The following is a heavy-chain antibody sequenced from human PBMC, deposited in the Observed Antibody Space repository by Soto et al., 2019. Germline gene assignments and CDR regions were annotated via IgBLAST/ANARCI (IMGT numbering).Heavy chain of an antibody. D-gene: IGHD5-12*01. CDR1: GYTFTGYY. Sequence: ASVKVSCKASGYTFTGYYMHWVRQAPGQGLEWMGWINPNSGGTNYAQKFQGWVTMTRDTSISTAYMELSRLRSDDTAVYYCARANSGYDYDDYYYGMDVWRQGTTVTVSS. J-gene: IGHJ6*02. CDR3: ARANSGYDYDDYYYGMDV. V-gene: IGHV1-2*04. CDR2: INPNSGGT.